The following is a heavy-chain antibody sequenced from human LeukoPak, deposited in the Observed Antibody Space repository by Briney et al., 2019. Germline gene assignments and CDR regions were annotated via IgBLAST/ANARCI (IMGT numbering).Heavy chain of an antibody. J-gene: IGHJ1*01. D-gene: IGHD6-13*01. V-gene: IGHV4-38-2*02. Sequence: PSETLSLTCTVSGSSISSGYYWGWIRQPPGKGLEWIVNIHHSGSTYYNPSLKSRVTISVDTSKNQLSLKLSSVTAADTAVYYCARVAAGIGFFHHWGQGTLVTVSS. CDR1: GSSISSGYY. CDR3: ARVAAGIGFFHH. CDR2: IHHSGST.